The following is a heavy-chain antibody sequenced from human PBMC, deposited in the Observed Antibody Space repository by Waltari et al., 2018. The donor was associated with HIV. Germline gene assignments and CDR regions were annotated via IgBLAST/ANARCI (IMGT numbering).Heavy chain of an antibody. Sequence: EVQLVESGGGLVKPGGSLRLSCAASGFTFSSAWMHWVRQAPGKGLEWVGRIKSKTDCGTIDYAAPMKGRFTISRDDSINTVFLQMNSVKAEDTAVYYCSTDVVKWLPSHNYFDYWGQGTLVTVSS. V-gene: IGHV3-15*01. D-gene: IGHD5-12*01. J-gene: IGHJ4*02. CDR1: GFTFSSAW. CDR3: STDVVKWLPSHNYFDY. CDR2: IKSKTDCGTI.